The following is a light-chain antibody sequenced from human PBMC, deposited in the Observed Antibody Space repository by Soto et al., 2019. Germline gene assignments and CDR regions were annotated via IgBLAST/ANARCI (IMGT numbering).Light chain of an antibody. CDR2: DAS. CDR1: QSVSSY. Sequence: EIVLTQSPATLSLSPGERATLSCRASQSVSSYLAWYQQKPGQAPRLLIYDASNRATGIPARFSGSGSGTGFTLTISSLGPEDFAVYYCQQRSNWPPVFGGGTKVEIK. V-gene: IGKV3-11*01. CDR3: QQRSNWPPV. J-gene: IGKJ4*01.